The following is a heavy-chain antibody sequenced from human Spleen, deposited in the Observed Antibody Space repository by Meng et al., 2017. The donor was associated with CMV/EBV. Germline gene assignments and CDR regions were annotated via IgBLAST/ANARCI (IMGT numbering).Heavy chain of an antibody. J-gene: IGHJ4*02. CDR3: ARAHQPYYNFWSGSDY. D-gene: IGHD3-3*01. V-gene: IGHV1-18*01. CDR2: ISAYNGNT. CDR1: GHTFTNYG. Sequence: ASVKVSCKASGHTFTNYGFSWVRQAPGQGLEWMGWISAYNGNTNYAQKLQGRVTMTTDTSTSTVYMELRSLRSDDTAVYYCARAHQPYYNFWSGSDYWGQGSLVTVSS.